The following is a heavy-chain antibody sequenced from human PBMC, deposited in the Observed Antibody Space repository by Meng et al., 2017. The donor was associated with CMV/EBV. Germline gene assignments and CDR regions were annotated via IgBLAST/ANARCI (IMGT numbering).Heavy chain of an antibody. D-gene: IGHD2-2*01. CDR1: GGSISSYY. J-gene: IGHJ6*02. CDR2: IYYSGST. Sequence: SETLSLTCTVSGGSISSYYWSWIRQPPGKGLEWIGYIYYSGSTNYNPSLKSRVTISVDTSKNQFSLKLSSVTAADTAVYYCARVGCSSTSCYGMDVWGQGTTVTVSS. V-gene: IGHV4-59*01. CDR3: ARVGCSSTSCYGMDV.